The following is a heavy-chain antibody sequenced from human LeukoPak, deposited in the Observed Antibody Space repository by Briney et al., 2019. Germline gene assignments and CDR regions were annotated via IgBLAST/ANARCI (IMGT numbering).Heavy chain of an antibody. CDR1: GFTFSSYA. CDR3: AKDRAPWYYFDY. CDR2: ISGSGGST. V-gene: IGHV3-23*01. J-gene: IGHJ4*02. D-gene: IGHD2-15*01. Sequence: GGSLRLSCAASGFTFSSYAMSWVRQAPGKGLEWVSAISGSGGSTYYADSVKGRFTVSRDNSKNTLYLQMNSLRAEDTAVYYCAKDRAPWYYFDYWGQGTLVTVSS.